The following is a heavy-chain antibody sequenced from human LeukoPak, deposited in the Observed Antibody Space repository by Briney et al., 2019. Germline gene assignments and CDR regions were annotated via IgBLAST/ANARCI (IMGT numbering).Heavy chain of an antibody. CDR1: GFTFSSYE. CDR3: AELGITMIGGV. J-gene: IGHJ6*04. V-gene: IGHV3-48*03. D-gene: IGHD3-10*02. CDR2: ISSSGSTI. Sequence: PGGSLRLSCAASGFTFSSYEMNWVRQAPGKGLEWVPYISSSGSTIYYADFVKGRFTISRDNAKNSLYLQMNSLRAEDTAVYYCAELGITMIGGVWGKGTTVTISS.